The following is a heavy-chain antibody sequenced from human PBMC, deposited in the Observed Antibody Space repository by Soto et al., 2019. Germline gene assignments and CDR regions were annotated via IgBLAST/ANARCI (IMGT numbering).Heavy chain of an antibody. D-gene: IGHD6-19*01. J-gene: IGHJ4*02. CDR3: AREGRVGGIDY. V-gene: IGHV3-48*03. Sequence: GGSLRLSCAASGFTFSIHEMNWVRQAPGKGLEWVSYISSIGVATYYAGSVKGRFTISRDNAKNSLYLQMNSLRAEDTAVYYCAREGRVGGIDYWGQGTPVTVSS. CDR1: GFTFSIHE. CDR2: ISSIGVAT.